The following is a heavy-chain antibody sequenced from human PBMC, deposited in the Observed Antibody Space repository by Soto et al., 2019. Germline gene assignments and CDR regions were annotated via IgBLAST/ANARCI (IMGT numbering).Heavy chain of an antibody. Sequence: SETLSLTCTVSGGSVSGYYWGWIRQPPGRGLEYIGHIHYSGSTNYNPSLKSRVTMSVDASRNQFSLKLNSVTAADTAVYFGARHYNSGSYPLDCWGQGTLVTFSS. CDR3: ARHYNSGSYPLDC. CDR1: GGSVSGYY. CDR2: IHYSGST. V-gene: IGHV4-59*08. J-gene: IGHJ4*02. D-gene: IGHD3-10*01.